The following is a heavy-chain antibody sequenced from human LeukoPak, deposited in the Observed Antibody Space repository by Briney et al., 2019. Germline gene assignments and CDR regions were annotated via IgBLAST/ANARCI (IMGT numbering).Heavy chain of an antibody. CDR2: ISYDGSNK. CDR1: GFTFSSYG. CDR3: ARDRRVEMATNLFDY. D-gene: IGHD5-24*01. Sequence: GGSLRLSCAASGFTFSSYGMHWVRQAPGKGLEWVAVISYDGSNKYYADSVKGRFTISRDNSKNTLYLQMNSLRAEDTAVYYCARDRRVEMATNLFDYWGQGTLVTVSS. J-gene: IGHJ4*02. V-gene: IGHV3-30*19.